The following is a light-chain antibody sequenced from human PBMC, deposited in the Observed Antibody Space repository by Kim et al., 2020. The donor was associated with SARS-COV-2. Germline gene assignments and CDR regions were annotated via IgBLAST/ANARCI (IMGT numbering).Light chain of an antibody. V-gene: IGLV3-1*01. CDR1: KLGDKY. CDR2: QAT. CDR3: QAWDSSTVV. Sequence: SYELTQPPSVSVSPGQTASITCSGDKLGDKYACWYQQKPGQSPVLVIYQATKRPSGIHERFSGPNSGNTATLTISGTQAMDEADYYCQAWDSSTVVFGGGTQLTVL. J-gene: IGLJ2*01.